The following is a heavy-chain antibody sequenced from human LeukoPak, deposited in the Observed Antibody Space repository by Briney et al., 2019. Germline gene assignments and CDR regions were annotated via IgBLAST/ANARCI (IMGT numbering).Heavy chain of an antibody. V-gene: IGHV3-48*03. J-gene: IGHJ3*02. Sequence: GGSLRLSCAASGFTFSSYEMNWVRQAPGKGLEWVSYISSSGSTIYYADSVKGRFTISRDNAKNSLYLQMNSLRAEDTAVYYCARVQGIQLWLRSAFDIWGQGTMVTVSS. CDR1: GFTFSSYE. D-gene: IGHD5-18*01. CDR2: ISSSGSTI. CDR3: ARVQGIQLWLRSAFDI.